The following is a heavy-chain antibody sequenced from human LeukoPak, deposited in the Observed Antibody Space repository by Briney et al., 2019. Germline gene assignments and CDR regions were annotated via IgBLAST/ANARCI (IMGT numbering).Heavy chain of an antibody. CDR3: ARDSRAAAGTRFVDY. Sequence: SETLSLTCTVSGGSISSGSYYWSWIRQPAGKGLEWIGRIYTSGSTNYNPSLKSRVTISVDTSKNQFSLKLSSVTAADTAVYYCARDSRAAAGTRFVDYWGQGTLVTVSS. V-gene: IGHV4-61*02. D-gene: IGHD6-13*01. J-gene: IGHJ4*02. CDR1: GGSISSGSYY. CDR2: IYTSGST.